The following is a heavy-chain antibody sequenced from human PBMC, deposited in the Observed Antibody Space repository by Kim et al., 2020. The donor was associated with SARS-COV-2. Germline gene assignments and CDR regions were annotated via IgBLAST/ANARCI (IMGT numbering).Heavy chain of an antibody. Sequence: SETLSLTCAVYGGSFSGYYWSWIRQPPGKGLEWIGEINHSGSTNYNPSLKSRVTISVDTSKNQFSLKLSSVTAADTAVYYCATAEGIAAADTPSPPSFSFDYWGQGTLVTVSS. CDR1: GGSFSGYY. V-gene: IGHV4-34*01. CDR2: INHSGST. CDR3: ATAEGIAAADTPSPPSFSFDY. D-gene: IGHD6-13*01. J-gene: IGHJ4*02.